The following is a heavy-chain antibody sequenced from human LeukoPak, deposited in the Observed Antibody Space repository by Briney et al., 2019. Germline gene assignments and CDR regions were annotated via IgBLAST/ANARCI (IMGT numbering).Heavy chain of an antibody. Sequence: SETLSLTCIVSRGSISKYYWSWIRQSPGKGLEWIGYIYYSGSTNYNPSLKSRVTISVDTSKNQFSLKLSSVTAADTAVYYCARLFIAAAGTDAFDIWGQGTMVTVSS. J-gene: IGHJ3*02. V-gene: IGHV4-59*08. CDR2: IYYSGST. CDR3: ARLFIAAAGTDAFDI. CDR1: RGSISKYY. D-gene: IGHD6-13*01.